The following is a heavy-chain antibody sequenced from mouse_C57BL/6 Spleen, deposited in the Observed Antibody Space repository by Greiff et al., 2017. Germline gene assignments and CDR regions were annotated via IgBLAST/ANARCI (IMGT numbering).Heavy chain of an antibody. V-gene: IGHV1-15*01. Sequence: QVQLQQSGAELVRPGASVTLSCKASGYTFTDYEMHWVKQTPVHGLEWIGAIDPETGGTAYNQKFKGKAILTADKSSSTAYMELRSLTSEDSAVYYCTRYLGYYFDYWGQGTTLTVSS. CDR2: IDPETGGT. J-gene: IGHJ2*01. CDR1: GYTFTDYE. D-gene: IGHD4-1*01. CDR3: TRYLGYYFDY.